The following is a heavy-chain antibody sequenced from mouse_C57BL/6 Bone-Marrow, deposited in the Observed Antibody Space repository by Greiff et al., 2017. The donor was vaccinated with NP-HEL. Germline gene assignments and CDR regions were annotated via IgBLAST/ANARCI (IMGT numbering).Heavy chain of an antibody. J-gene: IGHJ1*01. D-gene: IGHD3-1*01. Sequence: VHLVESGPELVRPGVSVKISCKGSGYTFTDYAMHWVKHSHAKSLEWIGVITTYSGNTNFNQKFKGKATMTVDKSSTTAYMELARVTSEDSAIYYCARGLGLWYFDVWGAGTTVTVSS. CDR3: ARGLGLWYFDV. V-gene: IGHV1-67*01. CDR2: ITTYSGNT. CDR1: GYTFTDYA.